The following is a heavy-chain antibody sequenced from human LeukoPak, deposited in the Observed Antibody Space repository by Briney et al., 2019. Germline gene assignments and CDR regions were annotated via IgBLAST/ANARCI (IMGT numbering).Heavy chain of an antibody. Sequence: PGGSLRLSCAAPGFTFSSYSMNWVRQAPGEGLEWVSSISSSSSYIYYADSVKGRFTISRDNAKNSLYLQMNSLRAEDTAVYYCASTLMGGNSVWYFDLWGRGTLVTVSS. V-gene: IGHV3-21*01. J-gene: IGHJ2*01. CDR3: ASTLMGGNSVWYFDL. D-gene: IGHD4-23*01. CDR1: GFTFSSYS. CDR2: ISSSSSYI.